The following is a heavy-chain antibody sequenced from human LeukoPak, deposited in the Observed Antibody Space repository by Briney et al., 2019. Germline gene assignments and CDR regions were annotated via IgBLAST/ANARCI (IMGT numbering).Heavy chain of an antibody. CDR1: GFTFSSYE. D-gene: IGHD3-3*01. CDR2: ISSSGSTI. V-gene: IGHV3-48*03. J-gene: IGHJ4*02. Sequence: GGSLRLSCAASGFTFSSYEMNWVRQAPGKGLEWVSYISSSGSTIYYADSVKGRFTISRDNAKISLYLQMNSLRAEDTAVYYCASSYYDFWSGYSLSYYFDYWGQGTLVTVSS. CDR3: ASSYYDFWSGYSLSYYFDY.